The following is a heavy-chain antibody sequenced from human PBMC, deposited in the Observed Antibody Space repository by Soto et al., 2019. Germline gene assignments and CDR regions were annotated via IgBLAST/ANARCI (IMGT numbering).Heavy chain of an antibody. CDR1: GFTFSSYW. CDR2: IYSGGYT. V-gene: IGHV3-53*04. J-gene: IGHJ3*02. Sequence: PGGSLRLSCAASGFTFSSYWMHWVRQAPGKGLEWVSVIYSGGYTYYADSVKGRFTISRHNSKNTLYLQMNSLRAEDTAVYYCASTDYGDYNAFDIWGQGAMVTVSS. D-gene: IGHD4-17*01. CDR3: ASTDYGDYNAFDI.